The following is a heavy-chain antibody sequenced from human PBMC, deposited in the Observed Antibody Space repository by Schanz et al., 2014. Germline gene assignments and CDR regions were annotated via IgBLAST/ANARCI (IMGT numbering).Heavy chain of an antibody. CDR1: GGSISTSNHY. CDR2: IYYSGNT. CDR3: ARQNLGYCSSTDCKNWFDP. J-gene: IGHJ5*02. Sequence: QLQLQESGPGLVKPLETLSLTCTVSGGSISTSNHYWGWIRQPPGKGLEWIGSIYYSGNTYYNPSPGSGAPIPVDTSKNQFSLKLSSVTAADTAVYYCARQNLGYCSSTDCKNWFDPWGQGTLVTVSS. D-gene: IGHD2-2*01. V-gene: IGHV4-39*01.